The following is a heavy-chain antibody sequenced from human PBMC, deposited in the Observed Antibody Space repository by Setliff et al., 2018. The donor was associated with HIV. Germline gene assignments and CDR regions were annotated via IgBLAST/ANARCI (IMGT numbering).Heavy chain of an antibody. CDR1: GGSFSGYY. Sequence: KASETLSLTCAVYGGSFSGYYWSWIRQPPGKGLEWIGEINHSGSTNYNPSLKSRVTISVDTSKNQFSLKLSSVTAADTAVYYCARVRPSPGCSGGSCFPKYYYYYMDVWGKGTTVT. D-gene: IGHD2-15*01. CDR3: ARVRPSPGCSGGSCFPKYYYYYMDV. J-gene: IGHJ6*03. CDR2: INHSGST. V-gene: IGHV4-34*01.